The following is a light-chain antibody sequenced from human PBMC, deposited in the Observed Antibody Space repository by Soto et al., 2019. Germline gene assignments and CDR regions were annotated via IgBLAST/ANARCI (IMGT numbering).Light chain of an antibody. CDR1: SGDIGSYNR. J-gene: IGLJ1*01. Sequence: QSVLTQPASVSGSPGQSITISCTGTSGDIGSYNRVSWYQQHPGKAPKLIIYEVTDRPSGVSNRFSGSKSGNTASLTISGLQAEDEAEYYCSSHAGTINFPYIFGTGTKVTVL. CDR3: SSHAGTINFPYI. CDR2: EVT. V-gene: IGLV2-14*01.